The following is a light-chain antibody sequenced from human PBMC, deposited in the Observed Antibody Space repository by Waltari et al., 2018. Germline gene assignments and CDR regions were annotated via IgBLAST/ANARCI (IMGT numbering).Light chain of an antibody. J-gene: IGKJ5*01. CDR3: QQFNSYPIT. CDR2: DAS. CDR1: QGISSA. Sequence: AIQLTQSPSSLSASVGDRVTTTCRASQGISSALPWYPQKPGKAPKLLSYDASSLEGGVPSRFSGSGSGTDFTLTISSLQPEDFATYYCQQFNSYPITFGQGTRLEIK. V-gene: IGKV1-13*02.